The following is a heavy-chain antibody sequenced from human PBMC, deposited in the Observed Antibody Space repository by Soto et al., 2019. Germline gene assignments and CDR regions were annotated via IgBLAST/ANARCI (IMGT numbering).Heavy chain of an antibody. CDR3: ARLGSGSYMYYFDY. CDR1: GYTITGYY. Sequence: ASVKVSCKASGYTITGYYMHWVRQAPGQGLEWMGWINPNSGGTNYAQKIQGWVTMTRDTSISTAYMELSRLRSDDTAVYYCARLGSGSYMYYFDYWGQGTLVTVSS. CDR2: INPNSGGT. D-gene: IGHD3-10*01. J-gene: IGHJ4*02. V-gene: IGHV1-2*04.